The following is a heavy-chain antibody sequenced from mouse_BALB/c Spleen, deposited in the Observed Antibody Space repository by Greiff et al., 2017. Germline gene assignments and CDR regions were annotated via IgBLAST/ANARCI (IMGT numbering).Heavy chain of an antibody. CDR1: GYSFTGYN. Sequence: VQLQQSGPELEKPGASVKISCKASGYSFTGYNMNWVKQSNGKSLEWIGNIDPYYGGTSYNQKFKGKATLTVDKSSSTAYMRLKSLTSEDSAVYYCAIYYYGSSYYAMDYWGQGTSVTVSS. CDR2: IDPYYGGT. D-gene: IGHD1-1*01. CDR3: AIYYYGSSYYAMDY. J-gene: IGHJ4*01. V-gene: IGHV1-39*01.